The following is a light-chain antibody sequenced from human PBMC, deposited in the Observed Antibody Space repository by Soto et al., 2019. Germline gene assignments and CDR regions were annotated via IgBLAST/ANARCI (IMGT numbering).Light chain of an antibody. J-gene: IGLJ1*01. CDR2: DVS. CDR1: SSDVGGYNY. Sequence: SALTQPASVSGSPGHSIAISCTGTSSDVGGYNYVSWYQQHPGKAPKLMIYDVSNRPSGVSDRFSGSKSGNTASLTISGLQAEDEADYYCSSHTTSSTRVFGTGTKVTVL. V-gene: IGLV2-14*03. CDR3: SSHTTSSTRV.